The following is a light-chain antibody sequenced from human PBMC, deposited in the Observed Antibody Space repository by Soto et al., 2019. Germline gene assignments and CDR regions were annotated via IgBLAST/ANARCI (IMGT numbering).Light chain of an antibody. CDR2: GAS. J-gene: IGKJ5*01. V-gene: IGKV3-15*01. CDR1: QSVSSY. Sequence: DIVLTQPPATLSLSPGERPTLSCRASQSVSSYLAWYQQKPGQAPRLLIYGASTRATGIPARFSGSGSETEFTLTIRSLQSEDFAVYYCQQYNKWPSFGQGTRLEI. CDR3: QQYNKWPS.